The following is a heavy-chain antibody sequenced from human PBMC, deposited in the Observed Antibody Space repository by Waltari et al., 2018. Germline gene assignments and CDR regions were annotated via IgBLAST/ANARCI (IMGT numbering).Heavy chain of an antibody. D-gene: IGHD1-26*01. Sequence: QVQLQESGPGLVKPSETLSPTCAVSGYPIRSGYHWGWIRQPPGKGLEWIGIIYHSGSTYYNPSLKSRVTISVDTSKNQFSLKLSSVTAADTAVYYCARHTYYGAFDYWGQGTLVTVSS. CDR3: ARHTYYGAFDY. V-gene: IGHV4-38-2*01. CDR1: GYPIRSGYH. J-gene: IGHJ4*02. CDR2: IYHSGST.